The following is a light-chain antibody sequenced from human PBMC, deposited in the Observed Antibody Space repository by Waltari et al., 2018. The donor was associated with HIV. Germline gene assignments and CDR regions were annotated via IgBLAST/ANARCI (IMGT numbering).Light chain of an antibody. V-gene: IGLV2-8*01. J-gene: IGLJ1*01. Sequence: QSALTQPPSASGSPGQSVAISCTGTSSDVGGYNSVSWHQQHPGKAPKLLIYAVNKRPSGVPDRFSGSKSGNTASLTGSGLQVDDEADYYCSSFSDNNRIVFGTGTRVTVL. CDR2: AVN. CDR3: SSFSDNNRIV. CDR1: SSDVGGYNS.